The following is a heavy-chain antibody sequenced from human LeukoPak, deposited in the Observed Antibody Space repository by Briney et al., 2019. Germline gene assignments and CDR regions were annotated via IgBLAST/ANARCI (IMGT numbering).Heavy chain of an antibody. CDR3: ARNRGTYEIGAYFDY. J-gene: IGHJ4*02. Sequence: RAGGSLRLSCAASGFTFDDYGMGWVRQAPGKGLEWVSGVNWNGGSTAYSDSVKGRFTISRDNAKNSLYLQMNSLRAEDTALYHCARNRGTYEIGAYFDYWGQGTLVTVSS. CDR1: GFTFDDYG. CDR2: VNWNGGST. V-gene: IGHV3-20*01. D-gene: IGHD3-10*01.